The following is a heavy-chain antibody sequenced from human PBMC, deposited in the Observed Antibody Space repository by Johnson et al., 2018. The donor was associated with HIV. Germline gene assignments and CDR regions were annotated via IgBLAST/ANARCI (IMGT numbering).Heavy chain of an antibody. CDR3: TTGDCGGGSCHAFDF. Sequence: QVQLVESGGGVVQPGGSLTLSCAASGFVFSDYVMHWVRQAPGKGLDWVTFIRYDGSGKYYADSVNGRFTISRDNSKNTLYLQMNSLKTEDTGVYYCTTGDCGGGSCHAFDFWGQGTMVTVSS. V-gene: IGHV3-30*02. CDR2: IRYDGSGK. CDR1: GFVFSDYV. J-gene: IGHJ3*01. D-gene: IGHD2-15*01.